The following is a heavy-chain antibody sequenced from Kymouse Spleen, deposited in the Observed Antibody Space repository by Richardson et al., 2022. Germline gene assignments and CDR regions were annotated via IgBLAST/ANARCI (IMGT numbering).Heavy chain of an antibody. V-gene: IGHV4-39*01. Sequence: QLQLQESGPGLVKPSETLSLTCTVSGGSISSSSYYWGWIRQPPGKGLEWIGSIYYSGSTYYNPSLKSRVTISVDTSKNQFSLKLSSVTAADTAVYYCARREAARPGYYYGMDVWGQGTTVTVSS. CDR2: IYYSGST. CDR3: ARREAARPGYYYGMDV. J-gene: IGHJ6*02. CDR1: GGSISSSSYY. D-gene: IGHD6-6*01.